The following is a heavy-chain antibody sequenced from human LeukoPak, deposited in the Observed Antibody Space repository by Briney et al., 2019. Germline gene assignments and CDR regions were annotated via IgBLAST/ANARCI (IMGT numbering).Heavy chain of an antibody. D-gene: IGHD3-3*01. CDR3: ARCDFWSGYYEWNYYYGMDV. V-gene: IGHV3-7*01. J-gene: IGHJ6*02. Sequence: GGSLRLSCAASGFTFSSYWMSWVRQAPGKGLEWVANIKQDGSEKYYVDSVKGRFTTSRDNAKNSLYLQMNSLRAEDTAVYYCARCDFWSGYYEWNYYYGMDVWGQGTTVTVSS. CDR2: IKQDGSEK. CDR1: GFTFSSYW.